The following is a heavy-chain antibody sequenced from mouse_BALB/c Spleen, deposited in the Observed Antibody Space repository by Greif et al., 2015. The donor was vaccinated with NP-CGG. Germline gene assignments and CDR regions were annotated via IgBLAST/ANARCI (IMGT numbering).Heavy chain of an antibody. J-gene: IGHJ1*01. CDR3: ARYGNYWYCDV. Sequence: VQVVASGGGLVKPGGSLKLSCAASGFTFSDYYMYWVRQTPEKRLEWVATISNGGSYAYYPDSVKGRFTISRDNAKNNLYLQMSSLKSEDTAMYDCARYGNYWYCDVWGAGTTVTVSS. V-gene: IGHV5-4*02. CDR2: ISNGGSYA. CDR1: GFTFSDYY. D-gene: IGHD2-1*01.